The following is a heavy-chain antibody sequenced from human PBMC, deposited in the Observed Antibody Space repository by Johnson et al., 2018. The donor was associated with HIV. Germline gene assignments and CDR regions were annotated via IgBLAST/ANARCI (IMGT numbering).Heavy chain of an antibody. CDR2: INWNGGNI. Sequence: VQLVESGGGVLRPGGSLRLSCAGSGFAFEDYAMSWVRQVPEKGLEWVAGINWNGGNIGYADPVKGRFTISRDNAKNSLYLQMNTLRAEDTALYYCARDVRVVVAATDAFDIWGQGTMVTVSS. J-gene: IGHJ3*02. CDR3: ARDVRVVVAATDAFDI. CDR1: GFAFEDYA. V-gene: IGHV3-20*04. D-gene: IGHD2-15*01.